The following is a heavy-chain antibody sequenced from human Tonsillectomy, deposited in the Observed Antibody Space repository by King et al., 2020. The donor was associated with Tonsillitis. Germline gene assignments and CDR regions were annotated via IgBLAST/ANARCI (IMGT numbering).Heavy chain of an antibody. V-gene: IGHV3-30-3*01. CDR1: GFTFSSYV. J-gene: IGHJ4*02. D-gene: IGHD1-26*01. CDR2: MSYDGSNK. CDR3: ARDFGGSNYLYNFDH. Sequence: MGEDGGGVVQPGRSLRLSCAASGFTFSSYVMHWVRQAPGKGLEWVTVMSYDGSNKYYADSVKGRFTISRDNSKNTLYLQMNSLRAEDTAVYYCARDFGGSNYLYNFDHWGQGTLVTVSS.